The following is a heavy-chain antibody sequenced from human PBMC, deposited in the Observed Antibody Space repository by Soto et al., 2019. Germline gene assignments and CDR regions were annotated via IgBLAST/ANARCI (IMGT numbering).Heavy chain of an antibody. Sequence: QVQLQESGPGLVKPSETLSLTCTVSGGSISSYYWSWIQQPPGKGLEWIGYIYYSGSTNYNPSLKSRVTISVDTSKNQFSLKLSSVTAADTAVYYCARVDYYYGMDVWGQGTTVTVSS. CDR3: ARVDYYYGMDV. CDR2: IYYSGST. CDR1: GGSISSYY. V-gene: IGHV4-59*01. J-gene: IGHJ6*02.